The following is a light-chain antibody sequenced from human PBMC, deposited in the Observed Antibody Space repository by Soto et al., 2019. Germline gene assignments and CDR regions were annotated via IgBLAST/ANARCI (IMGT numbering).Light chain of an antibody. CDR1: QSVSNN. J-gene: IGKJ4*01. V-gene: IGKV3-15*01. Sequence: EVVMTQSPATLSVSPGERATLSCRASQSVSNNLAWYQQRPGQAPRLLIFAASTRATGIPARFSASGSGTELTLTISSLQSEDFAVYYCQQYNNWPPLTFGGGTKVEIK. CDR3: QQYNNWPPLT. CDR2: AAS.